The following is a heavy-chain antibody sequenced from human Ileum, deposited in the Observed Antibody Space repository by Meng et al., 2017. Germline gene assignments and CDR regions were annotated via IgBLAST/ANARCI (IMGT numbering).Heavy chain of an antibody. J-gene: IGHJ4*02. V-gene: IGHV3-23*04. D-gene: IGHD6-13*01. CDR3: AKGSWYTSSSYDS. Sequence: VPFVEVVGVLVPPGASLSAASAASGFTFGTAAMTGVPQAPGKGLEWVYCISGRGDRTPSADYVKGRFTISRDNSKTTLHLQMNSLRAEDTAVYYCAKGSWYTSSSYDSWGQGTLVTVSS. CDR2: ISGRGDRT. CDR1: GFTFGTAA.